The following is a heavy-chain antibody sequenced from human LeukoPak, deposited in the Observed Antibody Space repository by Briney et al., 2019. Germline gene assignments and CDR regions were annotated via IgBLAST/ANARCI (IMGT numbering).Heavy chain of an antibody. Sequence: GGSLRLSCAASGFAFHAFDMYWVRQAPGKGLEWVTRINSDGGKTYYADTVRGRFTISRDNSKNSLYLQMNSLRTDDAALYYCATWAFYHGLDVWGQGTTVTVSS. CDR1: GFAFHAFD. CDR2: INSDGGKT. D-gene: IGHD1-26*01. J-gene: IGHJ6*02. CDR3: ATWAFYHGLDV. V-gene: IGHV3-43*02.